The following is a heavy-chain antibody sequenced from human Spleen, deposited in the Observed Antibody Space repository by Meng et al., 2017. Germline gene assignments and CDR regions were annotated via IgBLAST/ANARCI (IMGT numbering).Heavy chain of an antibody. CDR2: IYHSGST. CDR1: CGPMSSSNW. V-gene: IGHV4-4*02. Sequence: LQESGPGLVNPSGTLSLTLAVSCGPMSSSNWWSWVRQPPGKGLEWIGEIYHSGSTNYSPSLKSRVTLSVEKSKNQFSLKLRSVTAADTAVYYCARLILDSSGYYYIMDYWGQGTLVTVSS. J-gene: IGHJ4*02. CDR3: ARLILDSSGYYYIMDY. D-gene: IGHD3-22*01.